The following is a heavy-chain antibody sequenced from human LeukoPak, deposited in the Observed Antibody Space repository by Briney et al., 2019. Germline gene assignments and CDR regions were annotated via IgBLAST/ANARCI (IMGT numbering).Heavy chain of an antibody. J-gene: IGHJ4*02. CDR3: ARDVQSSSGYYYVVGY. Sequence: ASVKVSCKASGHTFTGYYMHWVRQAPGQGLEWMGWINPNSGGTNYAQKFQGRVTMTRDTSISTAYMELSRLRSDDTAVYYCARDVQSSSGYYYVVGYWGQGTLVTVSS. CDR1: GHTFTGYY. V-gene: IGHV1-2*02. CDR2: INPNSGGT. D-gene: IGHD3-22*01.